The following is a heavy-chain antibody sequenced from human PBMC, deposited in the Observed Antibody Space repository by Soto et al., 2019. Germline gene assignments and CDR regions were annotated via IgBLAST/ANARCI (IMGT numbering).Heavy chain of an antibody. V-gene: IGHV3-23*01. J-gene: IGHJ4*02. CDR2: ISGTGYNT. CDR1: GFTFTSYA. CDR3: AKAGFSSSWSPTYFDY. D-gene: IGHD6-13*01. Sequence: EVQLLESGGGLVQPGGSLRLSCAASGFTFTSYAMNWVRLAPGKGLEWVSAISGTGYNTYNADSVKGRFTISRDNTKNTLYLQMNSLRAEDTAVYYCAKAGFSSSWSPTYFDYWGQGTLVTVSS.